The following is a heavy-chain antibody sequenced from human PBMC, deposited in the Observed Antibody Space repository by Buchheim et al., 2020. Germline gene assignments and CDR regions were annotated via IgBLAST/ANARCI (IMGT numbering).Heavy chain of an antibody. V-gene: IGHV4-39*01. Sequence: QLQLQESGPGLVKPSETLSLTCTVSGGSISSSSYYWGWIRQPPGKGLEWIGSIYYSGSTYYNPSLKSRVTISVDTSKNQFSLKLSSVTAADTAVYYCARGAIAVRGVIIMFDPWGQGTL. J-gene: IGHJ5*02. D-gene: IGHD3-10*01. CDR1: GGSISSSSYY. CDR3: ARGAIAVRGVIIMFDP. CDR2: IYYSGST.